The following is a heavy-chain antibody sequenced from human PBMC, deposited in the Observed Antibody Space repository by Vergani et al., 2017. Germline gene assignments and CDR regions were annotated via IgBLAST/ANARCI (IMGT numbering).Heavy chain of an antibody. Sequence: EVHLLESGGGLRQPGGSLKLSCAASGFTFSTYAMSWVRQVPGKGLEWVATIDNSGRSIYYTDSVKGRFTISRDNTNNSLFLQLRSLRAEDAAVYYCARDCTSGGCPDNYGMDVWGQGATVTVSS. J-gene: IGHJ6*02. CDR3: ARDCTSGGCPDNYGMDV. D-gene: IGHD2-8*01. V-gene: IGHV3-23*01. CDR2: IDNSGRSI. CDR1: GFTFSTYA.